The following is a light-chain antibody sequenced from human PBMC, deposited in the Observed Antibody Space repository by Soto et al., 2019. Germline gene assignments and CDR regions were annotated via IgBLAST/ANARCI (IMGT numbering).Light chain of an antibody. J-gene: IGKJ4*02. CDR3: QQANSSPPT. V-gene: IGKV1-12*01. CDR1: QDISVW. Sequence: DIQVTQSPSSVSASVGARVTITCPTDQDISVWITWYQQKPGRAPKRLIQGASTLQRGVPSRFSGSGSGTEFTLTISSLQAEDLATYFCQQANSSPPTFGGGTKVDIK. CDR2: GAS.